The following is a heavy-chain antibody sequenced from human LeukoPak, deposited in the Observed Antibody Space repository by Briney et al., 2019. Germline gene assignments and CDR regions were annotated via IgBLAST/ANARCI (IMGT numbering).Heavy chain of an antibody. CDR2: IYYSGGT. V-gene: IGHV4-59*08. CDR1: GGSISSYY. D-gene: IGHD3-10*01. Sequence: SETLSLTCTVSGGSISSYYWSWIRQPPGKGLEWIGYIYYSGGTNYNPSLKSRVTISVDTSKNQFSLKLSSVTAADTAVYYCARHLITMVRGVMRRTYYFDYWGQGTLVTVSS. J-gene: IGHJ4*02. CDR3: ARHLITMVRGVMRRTYYFDY.